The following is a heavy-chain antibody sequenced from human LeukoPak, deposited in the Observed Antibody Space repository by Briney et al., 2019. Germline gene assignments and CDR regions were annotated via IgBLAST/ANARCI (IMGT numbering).Heavy chain of an antibody. CDR3: AKSWETGSTGSNPNWFDP. D-gene: IGHD1-1*01. J-gene: IGHJ5*02. V-gene: IGHV3-23*01. Sequence: GGSLRLSCAASGFTLTSSAMSWVRQAPGKGLEWVSGISGDGINIYYVDSVKGRFTISRDKSKNTLHLQMNSLRTEDSAVYYCAKSWETGSTGSNPNWFDPWGQGTLVAVSS. CDR1: GFTLTSSA. CDR2: ISGDGINI.